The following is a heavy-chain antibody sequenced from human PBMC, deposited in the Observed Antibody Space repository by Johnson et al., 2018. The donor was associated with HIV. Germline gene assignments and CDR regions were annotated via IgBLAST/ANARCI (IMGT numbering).Heavy chain of an antibody. CDR3: ARDRFGSGRPNAFDI. Sequence: VQLVESGGGLVQPGGSLRLSCAASGLAFSSFAMSWVRQAPGRGLEWVSAISGSGGSTYYADSLKGRFTISRDNSQNTLFVQMNSLRPEDTAVYFCARDRFGSGRPNAFDIWGQGTMVTVSS. J-gene: IGHJ3*02. CDR1: GLAFSSFA. D-gene: IGHD3-10*01. V-gene: IGHV3-23*04. CDR2: ISGSGGST.